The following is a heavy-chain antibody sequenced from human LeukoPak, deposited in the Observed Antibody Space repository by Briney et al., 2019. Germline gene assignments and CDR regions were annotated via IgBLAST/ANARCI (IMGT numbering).Heavy chain of an antibody. V-gene: IGHV4-59*01. Sequence: SETLSLTCTVSGGSISSYYWSWLRQPPGKGLEWMGYIYYSGGTNYNPSLKSRVAISVDTSKNQFFLMLNSVTAADTAVYYCARFDTSGYYVDNWGQGTLVTVSS. J-gene: IGHJ4*02. CDR2: IYYSGGT. CDR1: GGSISSYY. D-gene: IGHD3-22*01. CDR3: ARFDTSGYYVDN.